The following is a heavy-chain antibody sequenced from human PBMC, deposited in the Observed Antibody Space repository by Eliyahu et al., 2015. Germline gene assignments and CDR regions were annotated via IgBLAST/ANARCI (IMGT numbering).Heavy chain of an antibody. CDR1: GGTFSPLA. Sequence: QVQLVQSGAEVKKPGSXVKXSCKASGGTFSPLAINWVRQAPGQGLEWVGGITPIFGTAKYAQKFQGRVXITADESTSTAYMELSSLRSEDTAVYYCAREAGYSYGFYSLYWGQGTLVTVSS. CDR3: AREAGYSYGFYSLY. D-gene: IGHD5-18*01. CDR2: ITPIFGTA. J-gene: IGHJ4*02. V-gene: IGHV1-69*01.